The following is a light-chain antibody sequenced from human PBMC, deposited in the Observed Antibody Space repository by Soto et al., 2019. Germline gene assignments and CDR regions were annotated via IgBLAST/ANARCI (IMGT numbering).Light chain of an antibody. CDR2: AGS. J-gene: IGKJ3*01. Sequence: EVVLTQSPGTLSLSPGDIATLSCRASQSGSSGYLAWYQQKPGQVPRLLIHAGSSRATGIPDRFSGSGSGTDFTLKITRLEREDSAVYYCQQCGLPPFTFGPGTKLDIK. CDR1: QSGSSGY. V-gene: IGKV3-20*01. CDR3: QQCGLPPFT.